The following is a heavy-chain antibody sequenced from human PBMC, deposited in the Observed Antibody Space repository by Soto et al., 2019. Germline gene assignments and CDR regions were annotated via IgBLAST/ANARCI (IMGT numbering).Heavy chain of an antibody. D-gene: IGHD3-10*01. J-gene: IGHJ6*02. V-gene: IGHV4-61*01. Sequence: QVQLQESGPGLVKPSETLSLTCNVSGGSVNSGSYYWSWIRQPPGKRLEWIGSLYYSGSTNYNPSLMSRVTISGDTSKNQFSLKLSSVTAADTAVYFCARDSREFSSSGGLDVWGQGTTVIVSS. CDR2: LYYSGST. CDR1: GGSVNSGSYY. CDR3: ARDSREFSSSGGLDV.